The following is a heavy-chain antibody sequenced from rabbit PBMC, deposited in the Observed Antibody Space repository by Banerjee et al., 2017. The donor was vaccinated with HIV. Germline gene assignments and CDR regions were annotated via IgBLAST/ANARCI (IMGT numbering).Heavy chain of an antibody. J-gene: IGHJ4*01. Sequence: QSLEESGGDLVKPGASLTLTCTASGFSFSSRYYMCWVRQAPGKGLEWIGCIYTGSSGTTYYASWAKGRFTISKTSSTTVTLQMTSLTAADTATYFCARGAYTYGGYAAYDYANLWGPGTLVTVS. CDR2: IYTGSSGTT. CDR1: GFSFSSRYY. D-gene: IGHD6-1*01. CDR3: ARGAYTYGGYAAYDYANL. V-gene: IGHV1S40*01.